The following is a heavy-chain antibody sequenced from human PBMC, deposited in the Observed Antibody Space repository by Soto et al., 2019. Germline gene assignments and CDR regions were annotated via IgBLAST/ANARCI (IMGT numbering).Heavy chain of an antibody. V-gene: IGHV1-2*04. D-gene: IGHD5-12*01. CDR3: ARGGGYPGNNYYYYYMDV. J-gene: IGHJ6*03. CDR2: INPNSGGT. CDR1: GYTFTGYY. Sequence: ASVKVSCKASGYTFTGYYMHWVRQAPGQGLKWMGWINPNSGGTNYAQKFQGWVTMTRDTSISTAYMELSRLRSDDTAVYYCARGGGYPGNNYYYYYMDVWGKGTTVTVSS.